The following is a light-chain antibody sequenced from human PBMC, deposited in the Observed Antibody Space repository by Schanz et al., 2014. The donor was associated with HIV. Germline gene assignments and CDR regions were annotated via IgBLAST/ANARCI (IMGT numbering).Light chain of an antibody. J-gene: IGLJ3*02. CDR1: SSDIGGYNS. CDR3: SSYAGSNNLV. Sequence: QSALTQPASVSGSPGQSLSISCTGSSSDIGGYNSVSWYQQHPGKAPKLMIYEVSKRPSGVPDRFSGSKSGNTASLTVSGLQAEDEADYYCSSYAGSNNLVFGGGTKLTVL. CDR2: EVS. V-gene: IGLV2-8*01.